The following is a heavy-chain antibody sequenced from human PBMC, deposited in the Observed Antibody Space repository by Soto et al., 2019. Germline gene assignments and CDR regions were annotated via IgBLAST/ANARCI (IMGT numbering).Heavy chain of an antibody. V-gene: IGHV3-33*01. CDR3: ARLRDSGRYYYGLDV. CDR1: GFPFSSYG. D-gene: IGHD3-10*01. Sequence: QVQLVESGGGVVQPGTSLRLSCAASGFPFSSYGMHWVRQAPGKGLEWVAVIWYDGSNKDYADSVKGRFTISRDNSKNTLYLQMNSLRAEDTAVYYCARLRDSGRYYYGLDVWGQGTTVTVSS. J-gene: IGHJ6*02. CDR2: IWYDGSNK.